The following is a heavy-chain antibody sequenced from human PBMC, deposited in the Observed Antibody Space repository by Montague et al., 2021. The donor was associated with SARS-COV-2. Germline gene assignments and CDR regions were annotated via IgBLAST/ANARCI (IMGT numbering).Heavy chain of an antibody. Sequence: SETLSLTCTVSGGSINNYYWSWIRQPPGKGLEWIGYIYYSGSTNFNPSLKSRVTMSVDTSKNQFSLNLNTLTASDTAIYYCARISGGFYDVRYGFDYWGQGTLVTVSS. CDR3: ARISGGFYDVRYGFDY. J-gene: IGHJ4*02. CDR1: GGSINNYY. D-gene: IGHD5/OR15-5a*01. CDR2: IYYSGST. V-gene: IGHV4-59*01.